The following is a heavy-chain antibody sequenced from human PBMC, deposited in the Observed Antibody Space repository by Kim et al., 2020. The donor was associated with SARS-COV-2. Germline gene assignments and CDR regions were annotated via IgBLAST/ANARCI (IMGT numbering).Heavy chain of an antibody. Sequence: SVKVSCKASGGTFSSYAISWVRQAPGQGLEWMGGIIPIFGTANYAQKFQGRVTITADESTSTAYMELSSLRSEDTAVYYCAREITPPVGMYGMDVWGQGTTVTVSS. CDR1: GGTFSSYA. J-gene: IGHJ6*02. D-gene: IGHD3-16*01. CDR3: AREITPPVGMYGMDV. V-gene: IGHV1-69*13. CDR2: IIPIFGTA.